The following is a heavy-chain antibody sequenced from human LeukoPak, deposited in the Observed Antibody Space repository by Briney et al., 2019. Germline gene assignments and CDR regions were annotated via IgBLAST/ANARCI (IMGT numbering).Heavy chain of an antibody. CDR2: ISSDGDNT. Sequence: GGSLRLSCSASGFIFSNYGMYWVRQAPGKGLEFVSAISSDGDNTFYADSVKGRFTISRDNSKNTLYLQTSSLRAEDTAVYYCARVRSPDDYGDPLLHYWGQGTLVTVSS. J-gene: IGHJ4*02. CDR3: ARVRSPDDYGDPLLHY. CDR1: GFIFSNYG. D-gene: IGHD4-17*01. V-gene: IGHV3-64D*06.